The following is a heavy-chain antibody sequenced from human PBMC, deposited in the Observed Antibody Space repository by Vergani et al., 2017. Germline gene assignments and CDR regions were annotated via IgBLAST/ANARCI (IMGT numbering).Heavy chain of an antibody. Sequence: VQLVESGGGLVQPGGSLRLSCTASGFTFSNYWMQWVRQAPGKGLMWVSRIKSDGSITAYADSVKGRFTISRDNAQNTLYLQMNSLRVEDTAIYYCAKARDPNCKGGNCYSYYYGLDLWGQGTTVTVSS. CDR1: GFTFSNYW. D-gene: IGHD2-21*01. CDR3: AKARDPNCKGGNCYSYYYGLDL. J-gene: IGHJ6*02. CDR2: IKSDGSIT. V-gene: IGHV3-74*03.